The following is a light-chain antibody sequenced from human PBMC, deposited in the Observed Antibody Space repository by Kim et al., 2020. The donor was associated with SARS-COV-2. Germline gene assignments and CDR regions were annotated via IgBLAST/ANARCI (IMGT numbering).Light chain of an antibody. Sequence: SSELTQDPAVSVALGQTVRLTCQGDSLRSYYATWYQQKPGQAPILVIYGKNNRPSGIPDRFSGSSSGNTASLTITGPQAGDEADYYCNSRDSNDNVVFGG. V-gene: IGLV3-19*01. CDR1: SLRSYY. CDR3: NSRDSNDNVV. CDR2: GKN. J-gene: IGLJ2*01.